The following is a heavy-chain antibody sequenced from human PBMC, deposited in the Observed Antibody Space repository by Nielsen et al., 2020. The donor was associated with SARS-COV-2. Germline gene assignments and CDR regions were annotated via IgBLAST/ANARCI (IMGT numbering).Heavy chain of an antibody. CDR3: AKDWTAIVVVPSGGVDY. Sequence: GESLKISCAASGFTFSTYGMHWVRQAPGKGLEWVAAISYDGSNKYYVDSVKDRFTISRDNSKNTLYLQMSSLREEDTVVYYCAKDWTAIVVVPSGGVDYWGQGTLVTVSS. CDR2: ISYDGSNK. CDR1: GFTFSTYG. V-gene: IGHV3-30*18. D-gene: IGHD2-15*01. J-gene: IGHJ4*02.